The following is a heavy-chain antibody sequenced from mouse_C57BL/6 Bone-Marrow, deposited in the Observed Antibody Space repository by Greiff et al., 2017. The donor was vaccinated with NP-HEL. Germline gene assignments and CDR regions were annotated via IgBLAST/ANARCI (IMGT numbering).Heavy chain of an antibody. Sequence: EVHLVESGEGLVKPGGSLKLSCAASGFTFSSYAMSWVRQTPEKRLEWVAYISSGGDYIYYADTVKGRFTISRDNARNTLYLQMSSLKSEDTAMYYCTRDLGVTGTSWFAYWGQVTLVTVSA. V-gene: IGHV5-9-1*02. CDR1: GFTFSSYA. CDR2: ISSGGDYI. CDR3: TRDLGVTGTSWFAY. D-gene: IGHD4-1*01. J-gene: IGHJ3*01.